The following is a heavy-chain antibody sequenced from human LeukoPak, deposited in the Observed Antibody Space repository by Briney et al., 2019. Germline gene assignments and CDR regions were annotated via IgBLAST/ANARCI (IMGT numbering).Heavy chain of an antibody. CDR2: IIPIFGTA. CDR1: GGTFSSCA. Sequence: ASVTVSCKASGGTFSSCAINWVRQAPGQGLEWMGGIIPIFGTANYAQKFQGRVTITADESTSTAYMELSSLRSEDTAVYYCALQPRYFDWFLVWGQGTLVTVSS. V-gene: IGHV1-69*13. J-gene: IGHJ4*02. CDR3: ALQPRYFDWFLV. D-gene: IGHD3-9*01.